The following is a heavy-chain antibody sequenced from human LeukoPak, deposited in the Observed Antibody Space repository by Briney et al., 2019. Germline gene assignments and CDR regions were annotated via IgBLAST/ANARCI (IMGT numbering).Heavy chain of an antibody. CDR2: IGGSTGNT. D-gene: IGHD1-26*01. J-gene: IGHJ4*02. CDR3: AKLHREPDFDY. Sequence: GGSLRLSCAASGFTFNNYAMTWVRQAPGKGLEWVSVIGGSTGNTYYADSVKGRFTISRDNSKNTLYLQMNSLRAEDTAVYYCAKLHREPDFDYWGQGTLVTVSS. CDR1: GFTFNNYA. V-gene: IGHV3-23*01.